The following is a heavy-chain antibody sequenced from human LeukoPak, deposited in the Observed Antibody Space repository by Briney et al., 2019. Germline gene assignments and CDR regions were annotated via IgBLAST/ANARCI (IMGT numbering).Heavy chain of an antibody. CDR3: AKDFYNSGGRWYDCFDI. J-gene: IGHJ3*02. V-gene: IGHV1-18*01. CDR1: GYTFSNFG. CDR2: SSGYNDDT. D-gene: IGHD2-15*01. Sequence: ASVKVSCQASGYTFSNFGISWVRQAPGQGLEWMEWSSGYNDDTHYAQKFQGRVTMTTDTSTNTAYMDLRSLRSDDTAMYYCAKDFYNSGGRWYDCFDIWGQGTMVTVSS.